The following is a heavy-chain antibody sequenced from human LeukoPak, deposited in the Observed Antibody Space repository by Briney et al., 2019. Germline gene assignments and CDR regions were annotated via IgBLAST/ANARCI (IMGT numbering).Heavy chain of an antibody. Sequence: GGSLRLACAASGFTFSDYYMSWIRQAPGKGLEWVSYISSSGSTIYYADSVKGRFTISRDNAKNSLYLQMNSLRAEDTAVYYCARVLSDYYDSSGYYYWGQGTLVTVSS. D-gene: IGHD3-22*01. V-gene: IGHV3-11*01. CDR2: ISSSGSTI. CDR1: GFTFSDYY. J-gene: IGHJ4*02. CDR3: ARVLSDYYDSSGYYY.